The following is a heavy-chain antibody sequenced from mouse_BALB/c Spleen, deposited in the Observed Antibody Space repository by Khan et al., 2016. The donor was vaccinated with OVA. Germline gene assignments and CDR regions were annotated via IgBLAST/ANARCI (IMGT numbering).Heavy chain of an antibody. D-gene: IGHD1-1*01. V-gene: IGHV2-3*01. J-gene: IGHJ3*01. Sequence: QVQLKESGPGLVAPSQSLSITCTVSGFSLTSYGVGWVRQPPGKGLEWLGVIWGDGSTNYHSALISRMSTSKDNSQSQVFFKLISLQTADTATYYCALYYDGRAWFAYWGQGTLVTVSA. CDR3: ALYYDGRAWFAY. CDR1: GFSLTSYG. CDR2: IWGDGST.